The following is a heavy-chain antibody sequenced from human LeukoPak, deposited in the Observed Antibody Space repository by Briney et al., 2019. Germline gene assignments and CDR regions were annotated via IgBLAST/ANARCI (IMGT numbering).Heavy chain of an antibody. Sequence: GGSLRLSCAASGFTFSTNWMHWVRQAPGKGLVWVSRIKGDGSITNYADSVKGRFTISRDNAKDTLYLQMNSLRAEDTAVYYCARENWYLDYWGQGTLVTVSS. J-gene: IGHJ4*02. V-gene: IGHV3-74*01. CDR1: GFTFSTNW. CDR3: ARENWYLDY. D-gene: IGHD1-1*01. CDR2: IKGDGSIT.